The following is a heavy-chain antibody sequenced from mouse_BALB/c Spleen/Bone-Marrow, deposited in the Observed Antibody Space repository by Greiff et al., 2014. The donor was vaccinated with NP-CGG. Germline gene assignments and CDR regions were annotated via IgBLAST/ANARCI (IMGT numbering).Heavy chain of an antibody. CDR3: VTYYDYDLYAMDY. J-gene: IGHJ4*01. D-gene: IGHD2-4*01. V-gene: IGHV10-1*02. Sequence: EVKVEESGGGLVQPKGSLKISCAASGFTFNTYAMNWVRQAPGKGLEWVARIRSKSNNYATYYVDSVKDRFTVSRDDSQSMLYLQMNNLRTEDTAMYYCVTYYDYDLYAMDYWGQGTSVTVAS. CDR1: GFTFNTYA. CDR2: IRSKSNNYAT.